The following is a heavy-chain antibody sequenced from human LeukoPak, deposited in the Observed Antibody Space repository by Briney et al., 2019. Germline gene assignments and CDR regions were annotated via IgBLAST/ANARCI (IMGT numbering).Heavy chain of an antibody. CDR3: ARAGSSTSWVWFDP. CDR2: IYYSGST. D-gene: IGHD2-2*01. CDR1: GGSISSGGYY. Sequence: SQTLSITCTVSGGSISSGGYYWSWIRQHPGKRLEWIGYIYYSGSTYYNPSLKSRVTISVDTSKNQFSLKLSSVTAADTAVYYCARAGSSTSWVWFDPWGQGTLVTVSS. J-gene: IGHJ5*02. V-gene: IGHV4-31*03.